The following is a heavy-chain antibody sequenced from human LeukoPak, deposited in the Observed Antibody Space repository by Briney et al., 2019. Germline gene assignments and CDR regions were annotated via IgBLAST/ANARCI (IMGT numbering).Heavy chain of an antibody. CDR1: GFTVSSNC. D-gene: IGHD6-19*01. V-gene: IGHV3-53*01. CDR2: IYGGGST. Sequence: GGSLRLSCAASGFTVSSNCMSWVRQAPGKGLEWVSIIYGGGSTYYADSVKGRFTISRDNSKNTLYLQMNCLRVEDTAVYYCARDDPRCLVPDYWGQGTLVTVST. CDR3: ARDDPRCLVPDY. J-gene: IGHJ4*01.